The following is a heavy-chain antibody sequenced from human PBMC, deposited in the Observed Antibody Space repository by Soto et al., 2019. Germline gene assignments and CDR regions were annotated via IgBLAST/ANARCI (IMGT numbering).Heavy chain of an antibody. Sequence: GSLRLSCSASGFTFSSYSMNWVRQAPGKGLEWVSYITNTGGTIYHAASVKGRFTISRDNAKNSLFLQMNSLRDEDTAVYYCVRGHLWAFDYWGQGIMVTVSS. J-gene: IGHJ4*02. CDR3: VRGHLWAFDY. V-gene: IGHV3-48*02. CDR2: ITNTGGTI. CDR1: GFTFSSYS. D-gene: IGHD3-10*01.